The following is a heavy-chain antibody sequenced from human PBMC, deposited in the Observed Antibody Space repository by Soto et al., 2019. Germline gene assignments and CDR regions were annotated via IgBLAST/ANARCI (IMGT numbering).Heavy chain of an antibody. D-gene: IGHD3-3*01. CDR1: GGSISSGDYY. CDR2: IYYSGST. J-gene: IGHJ5*02. CDR3: ARGWSGSRQGCGA. Sequence: QVQLQESGPGLVKPSQTLSLTCTVSGGSISSGDYYWSWIRQHPGKGLEWIGYIYYSGSTYYNPSRNSRVPXSXDXXNIQFSLKLSSVTAADTAVYDCARGWSGSRQGCGAWGQGTLVTVSS. V-gene: IGHV4-31*03.